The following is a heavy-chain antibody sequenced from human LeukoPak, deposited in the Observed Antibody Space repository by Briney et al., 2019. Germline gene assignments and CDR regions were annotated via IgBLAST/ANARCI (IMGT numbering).Heavy chain of an antibody. CDR3: AIFSDRSDDNCPNDY. V-gene: IGHV4-34*01. Sequence: SSETLSLTCAVYGGSFSGYYWTWIRQPPGKGLEWIGEINHSGSTNYNPSLKSRVTISVDTSKNQFSLKLNSVTAADTAVYYCAIFSDRSDDNCPNDYWGQGTLVTVSS. J-gene: IGHJ4*02. CDR2: INHSGST. CDR1: GGSFSGYY. D-gene: IGHD2-15*01.